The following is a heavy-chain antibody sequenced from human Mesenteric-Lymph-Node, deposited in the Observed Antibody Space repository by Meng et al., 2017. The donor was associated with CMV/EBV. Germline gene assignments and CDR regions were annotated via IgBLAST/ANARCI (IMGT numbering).Heavy chain of an antibody. V-gene: IGHV4-31*01. J-gene: IGHJ2*01. CDR3: ARAFLSDYFDL. CDR1: GAAVRTGKCY. D-gene: IGHD2-21*01. Sequence: CTVSGAAVRTGKCYWSWIRVAPGQRLEWMGYIQRSGTTYYNPSLKTQMSISVDTSTNQISLQMNSVTAADAAVYFCARAFLSDYFDLWGRGTLVTVSS. CDR2: IQRSGTT.